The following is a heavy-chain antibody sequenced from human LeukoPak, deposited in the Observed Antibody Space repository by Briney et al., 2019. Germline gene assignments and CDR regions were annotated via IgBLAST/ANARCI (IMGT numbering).Heavy chain of an antibody. CDR3: ARRGVNSGYLDQ. CDR2: IYPGDSDT. CDR1: GYSFTTYW. D-gene: IGHD1-26*01. J-gene: IGHJ4*02. V-gene: IGHV5-51*01. Sequence: RGESLKISCKGSGYSFTTYWIGWVRQMPGKDLEWMGIIYPGDSDTKYNPSFQGQVTMSADKSISTAYLLWSSLKASDTAMYYCARRGVNSGYLDQWGQGTLVTVSS.